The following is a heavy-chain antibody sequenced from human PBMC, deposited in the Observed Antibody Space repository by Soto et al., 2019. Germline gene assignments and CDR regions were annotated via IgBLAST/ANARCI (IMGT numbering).Heavy chain of an antibody. V-gene: IGHV3-7*04. CDR3: ARAWTYARC. D-gene: IGHD1-7*01. CDR1: GFPFNQYS. J-gene: IGHJ4*02. Sequence: DVQLVESGGGLGQPGGSLRLSCVASGFPFNQYSMGWVRQAPGKGLEWVANIKEDGSEENYVDSVKGRFTISRDNARNSLSLQMNSLRAEDTGMYYCARAWTYARCWGRGTLVTVSA. CDR2: IKEDGSEE.